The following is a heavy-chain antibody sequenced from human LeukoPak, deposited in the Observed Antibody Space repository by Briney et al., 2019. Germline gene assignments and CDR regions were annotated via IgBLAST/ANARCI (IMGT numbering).Heavy chain of an antibody. J-gene: IGHJ6*02. CDR3: ARAGYGSGSYYRGNYYYYGMDV. D-gene: IGHD3-10*01. V-gene: IGHV4-59*08. Sequence: SENLSLTCTVSGGSISSYYWSWIRQPPGKGLEWIGYIYYGGSTNYNPSLKSRVTISVDTSKNQFSLKLSSVTAADTAVYYCARAGYGSGSYYRGNYYYYGMDVWGQGTTVTVSS. CDR1: GGSISSYY. CDR2: IYYGGST.